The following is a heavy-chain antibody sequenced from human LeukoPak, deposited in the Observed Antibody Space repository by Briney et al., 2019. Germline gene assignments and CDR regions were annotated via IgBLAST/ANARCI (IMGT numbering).Heavy chain of an antibody. Sequence: ASVKVSCKASGYTFTGYYMHWVRQAPGQGLEWMRWINPNSGGTNYAQKFQGRVTMTRDTSISTAYMELSRLRSDDTAVYYCAREIDPIVVVPAASGHYYYGMDVWGQGTTVTVSS. J-gene: IGHJ6*02. V-gene: IGHV1-2*02. CDR1: GYTFTGYY. D-gene: IGHD2-2*01. CDR3: AREIDPIVVVPAASGHYYYGMDV. CDR2: INPNSGGT.